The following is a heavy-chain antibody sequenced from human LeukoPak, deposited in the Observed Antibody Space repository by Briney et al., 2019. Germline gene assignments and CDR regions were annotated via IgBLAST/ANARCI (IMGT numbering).Heavy chain of an antibody. J-gene: IGHJ6*03. V-gene: IGHV3-43D*03. D-gene: IGHD2-2*01. CDR2: ISWDGGST. Sequence: GGSLRLSCAASGFTFDDYAMHWVRQAPGKGLEWVSLISWDGGSTYYADSVKGRFTISRDNSKNSLYLQMNSLRAEDTALYYCARSGIVVVPAASGYYYYYYYMDVWGKGTTVTVSS. CDR1: GFTFDDYA. CDR3: ARSGIVVVPAASGYYYYYYYMDV.